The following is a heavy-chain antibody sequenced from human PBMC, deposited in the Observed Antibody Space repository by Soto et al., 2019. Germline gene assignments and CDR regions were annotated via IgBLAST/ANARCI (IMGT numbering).Heavy chain of an antibody. CDR2: ISAYNGNT. CDR1: GYTFTSYG. Sequence: ASVKVSCKASGYTFTSYGISWVRQAPGQGLEWMGWISAYNGNTNYAQKLQSRVTMTTDTSTSTAYMELRSLRSDDTAVYYCARDGDIVVVPAATFLYYYYYMDVWGKGTTVTVSS. J-gene: IGHJ6*03. V-gene: IGHV1-18*01. D-gene: IGHD2-2*01. CDR3: ARDGDIVVVPAATFLYYYYYMDV.